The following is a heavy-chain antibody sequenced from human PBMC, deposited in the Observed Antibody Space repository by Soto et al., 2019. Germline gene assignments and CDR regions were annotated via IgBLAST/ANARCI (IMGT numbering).Heavy chain of an antibody. CDR1: GGSISSYY. CDR3: ARHEYIGYGHFDY. Sequence: SETLSLTCTVSGGSISSYYWSWIRQPPGKGLEWIGYIYYSGSTNYNPSLKSRVTISVDTSKNQFSLKLSSVTAADTAVYHCARHEYIGYGHFDYWGQGTLVTVSS. D-gene: IGHD5-12*01. J-gene: IGHJ4*02. V-gene: IGHV4-59*08. CDR2: IYYSGST.